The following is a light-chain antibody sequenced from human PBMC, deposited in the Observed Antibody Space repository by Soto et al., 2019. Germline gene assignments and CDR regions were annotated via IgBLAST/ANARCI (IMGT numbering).Light chain of an antibody. V-gene: IGKV1-12*01. J-gene: IGKJ3*01. CDR3: QQAHSFPIT. CDR2: TAS. Sequence: DIQMTQSPSSVSASVGDRVTITCRTSQDISSWLAWYQQKPGKAPKLLIYTASTLQSGVPSRFSGSGSGTDFTLTISSLQPEDFATYFCQQAHSFPITFGPGTKVISN. CDR1: QDISSW.